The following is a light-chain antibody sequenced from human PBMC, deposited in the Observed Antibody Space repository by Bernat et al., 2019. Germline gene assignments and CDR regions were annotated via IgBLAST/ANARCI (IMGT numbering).Light chain of an antibody. CDR2: SNN. V-gene: IGLV1-44*01. J-gene: IGLJ3*02. CDR1: SSNIGSNT. Sequence: QSVLTQPPSASGTPGQRVTISCSGSSSNIGSNTVNWYQQLPGTGPKLLIYSNNQRPSGVPVRFSGSKSGTSASLAISGLQSEDEADYYCAAWDDSLNGPVFGGGTKLTVL. CDR3: AAWDDSLNGPV.